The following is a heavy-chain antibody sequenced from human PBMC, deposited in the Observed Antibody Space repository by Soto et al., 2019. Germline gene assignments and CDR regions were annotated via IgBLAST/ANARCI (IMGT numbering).Heavy chain of an antibody. J-gene: IGHJ6*02. V-gene: IGHV1-18*01. D-gene: IGHD2-8*01. CDR2: ISGYNGDA. CDR1: GYTFTSYD. Sequence: VASVKVSCKASGYTFTSYDINWVRQAPGQGLQWMGWISGYNGDANYAQRFQGRVSMTIDTSTTTAYMELRTLTSDDTAVYYCAKNGQPPYYYYGLDVWGQGTTVTVSS. CDR3: AKNGQPPYYYYGLDV.